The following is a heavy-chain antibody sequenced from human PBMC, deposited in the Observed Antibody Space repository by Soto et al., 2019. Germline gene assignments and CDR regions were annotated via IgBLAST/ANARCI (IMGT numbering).Heavy chain of an antibody. CDR3: EKEGGHDYGDYLDY. V-gene: IGHV3-23*01. CDR2: ISGSGGST. J-gene: IGHJ4*02. D-gene: IGHD4-17*01. Sequence: HLGGSLRLSCAGSGFSFTNYGMTWVRQAPGKGLEWVSTISGSGGSTYYADSVKGRFTISRDNSKNTLYLQMSSLRAEDTALYYCEKEGGHDYGDYLDYWGQET. CDR1: GFSFTNYG.